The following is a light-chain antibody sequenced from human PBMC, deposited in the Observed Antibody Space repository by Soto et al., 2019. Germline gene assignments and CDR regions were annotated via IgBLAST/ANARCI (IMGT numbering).Light chain of an antibody. V-gene: IGKV3-11*01. J-gene: IGKJ5*01. Sequence: EIRLTQSPYTLSLSPGEGASLSCRASQSVHTFLAWYQQKPGQAPRLLIYGASTRATGVPARFSGSGSGTDFTLTISSLEPEDFAVYYCHQRSNWPPDTFGQGTRLEIK. CDR3: HQRSNWPPDT. CDR2: GAS. CDR1: QSVHTF.